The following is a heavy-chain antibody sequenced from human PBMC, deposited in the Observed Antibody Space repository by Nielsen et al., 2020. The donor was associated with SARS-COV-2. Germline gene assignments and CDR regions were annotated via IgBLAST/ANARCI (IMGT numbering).Heavy chain of an antibody. CDR2: INPYSGGT. Sequence: ASVKVSCKASGYTFTGHYMHWVRQAPAQGLEWMGRINPYSGGTDYAQKFQGRVTMTWATSISTAYIELSRLRSDDTAVYYCARELNVGMAIIGAFDIWGQGTMVTVSS. CDR1: GYTFTGHY. D-gene: IGHD5-24*01. J-gene: IGHJ3*02. V-gene: IGHV1-2*06. CDR3: ARELNVGMAIIGAFDI.